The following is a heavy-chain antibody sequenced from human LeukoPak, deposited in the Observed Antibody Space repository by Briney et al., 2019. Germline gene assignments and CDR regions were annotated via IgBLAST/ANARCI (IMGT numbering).Heavy chain of an antibody. J-gene: IGHJ4*02. CDR2: INPSGGST. Sequence: ASVKVSCKASGYTFTSYYMHWVRQAPGQGLEWMGIINPSGGSTSYAQKFQGRLTMTRNTSISTAYMELSSLRSEDTAVYYCAKNYDFLTGYANWGQGTLVTVSS. D-gene: IGHD3-9*01. V-gene: IGHV1-46*01. CDR3: AKNYDFLTGYAN. CDR1: GYTFTSYY.